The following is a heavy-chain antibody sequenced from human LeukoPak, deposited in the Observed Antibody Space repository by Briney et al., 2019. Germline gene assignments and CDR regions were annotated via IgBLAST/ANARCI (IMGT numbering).Heavy chain of an antibody. V-gene: IGHV4-59*08. D-gene: IGHD3-22*01. CDR2: IYYSGST. Sequence: SETLSLTCTVSGGSISSYYWSWIRQPPGEGLEWIGYIYYSGSTNYNPSLKSRVTISVDTSKNQFSLKLSSVTAADTAVYYCARFDSSGYYYRSLAFGIWGQGTMVTVSS. CDR1: GGSISSYY. CDR3: ARFDSSGYYYRSLAFGI. J-gene: IGHJ3*02.